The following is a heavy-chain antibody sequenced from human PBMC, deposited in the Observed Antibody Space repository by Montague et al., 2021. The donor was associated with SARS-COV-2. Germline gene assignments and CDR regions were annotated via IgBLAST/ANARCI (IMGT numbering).Heavy chain of an antibody. J-gene: IGHJ5*02. CDR3: ARDSGGSSPEDWLGFDP. CDR1: GGSISSYY. CDR2: IYYSGST. Sequence: SETLSRTCTVSGGSISSYYWSWIRQPPGKGLEWIGYIYYSGSTNXXPSLKSRVTISVDTSKNQFSLKLSSVTAADTAVYYCARDSGGSSPEDWLGFDPWGQGTLVTVSS. D-gene: IGHD2-15*01. V-gene: IGHV4-59*01.